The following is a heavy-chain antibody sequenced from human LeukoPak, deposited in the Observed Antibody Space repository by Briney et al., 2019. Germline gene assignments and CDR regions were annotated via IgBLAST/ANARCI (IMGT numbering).Heavy chain of an antibody. J-gene: IGHJ6*02. CDR1: GGTFSSYA. D-gene: IGHD2-15*01. CDR2: IIPILGIA. V-gene: IGHV1-69*04. CDR3: ARDCSGGSCSPAYYYYGMDV. Sequence: EASVTVSCKASGGTFSSYAISWVRQAPGQGLEWMGRIIPILGIANYAQKFQGRVTITADKSTSTAYMELSSLRSEDTAVYYCARDCSGGSCSPAYYYYGMDVWGQGTTVTVSS.